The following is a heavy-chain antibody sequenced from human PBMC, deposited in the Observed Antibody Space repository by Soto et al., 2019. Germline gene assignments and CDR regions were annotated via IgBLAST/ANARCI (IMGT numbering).Heavy chain of an antibody. D-gene: IGHD3-16*01. CDR3: AGGGIRYANNPYAMEV. V-gene: IGHV4-31*03. CDR1: SGSISSGDYF. CDR2: IYYSGST. J-gene: IGHJ6*02. Sequence: PSETLSLTCSVSSGSISSGDYFWSWIRQPPGKGLEWIGYIYYSGSTYYNPSLKSRVTVSVDTSKNQFSLRLSSVTAADTAVYYCAGGGIRYANNPYAMEVWGQGTTVTVSS.